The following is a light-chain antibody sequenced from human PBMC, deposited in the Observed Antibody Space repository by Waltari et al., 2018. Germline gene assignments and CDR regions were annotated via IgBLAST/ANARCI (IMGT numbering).Light chain of an antibody. CDR1: SNDLGTYNL. Sequence: QSALTQPASVSGSPGQSITISCTGSSNDLGTYNLVSWYQQHPGKAPKLMIYEGTERPSGVSNRFSGSKAGNTASLTIAGLQAEDEADYYCCSYAGSTTLLYVFGTGTKVTVL. J-gene: IGLJ1*01. CDR2: EGT. V-gene: IGLV2-23*01. CDR3: CSYAGSTTLLYV.